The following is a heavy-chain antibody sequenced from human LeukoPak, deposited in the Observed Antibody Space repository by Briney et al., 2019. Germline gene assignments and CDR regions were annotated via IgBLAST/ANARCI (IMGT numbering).Heavy chain of an antibody. CDR1: GGSISSYY. CDR2: IYYSGST. CDR3: ARHGLPGYSSSWAFTGDYYYMDV. V-gene: IGHV4-59*08. D-gene: IGHD6-13*01. J-gene: IGHJ6*03. Sequence: SETLSLTCTVSGGSISSYYWSWIRQPPGKGLEWIGYIYYSGSTNHNPSLKSRVTISVDTSKNQFSLKLSSVTAADTAVYYCARHGLPGYSSSWAFTGDYYYMDVWGKGTTVTVSS.